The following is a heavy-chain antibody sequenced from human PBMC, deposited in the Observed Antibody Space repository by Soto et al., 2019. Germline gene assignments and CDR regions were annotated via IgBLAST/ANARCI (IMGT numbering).Heavy chain of an antibody. V-gene: IGHV3-33*01. CDR1: GFIFSGYG. CDR3: ARDLRIVGAKGRSYFDY. D-gene: IGHD1-26*01. Sequence: QVQLVESGGGVVQPGRSLRLSCAASGFIFSGYGIHWVRQAPGKGLEWVALIWYDGSNKYYADSVKGRFTISRDNSKNTLYLQLNSLRAEDTAVYYCARDLRIVGAKGRSYFDYWGQGTLVTVSA. CDR2: IWYDGSNK. J-gene: IGHJ4*02.